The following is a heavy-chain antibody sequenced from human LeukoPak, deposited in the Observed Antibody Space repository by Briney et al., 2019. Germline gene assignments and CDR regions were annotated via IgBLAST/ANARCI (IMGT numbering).Heavy chain of an antibody. J-gene: IGHJ4*02. CDR2: ISSGSSFM. Sequence: GGSLRLSCAASGFTFSRYSMNWVRQAPGKGLEWVSSISSGSSFMYYADSVKGRFTISRDNAKNSLYLQMNSLRAEDTAVYYCARVHNGSGNDDYWGQGTLVTVSS. V-gene: IGHV3-21*01. CDR3: ARVHNGSGNDDY. CDR1: GFTFSRYS. D-gene: IGHD3-10*01.